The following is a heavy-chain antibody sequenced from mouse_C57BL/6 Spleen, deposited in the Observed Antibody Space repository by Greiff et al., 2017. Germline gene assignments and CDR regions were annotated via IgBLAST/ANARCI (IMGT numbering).Heavy chain of an antibody. CDR2: IWGVGST. CDR3: ASGGYRFAY. J-gene: IGHJ3*01. V-gene: IGHV2-6*01. Sequence: VQGVESGPGLVAPSQSLSITCTVSGFSLTSYGVDWVRQSPGKGLEWLGVIWGVGSTNYNSALKSRLSISKDNSKSQVFLKMNSLQTDDTAMYYCASGGYRFAYWGQGTLVTVSA. D-gene: IGHD5-1-1*01. CDR1: GFSLTSYG.